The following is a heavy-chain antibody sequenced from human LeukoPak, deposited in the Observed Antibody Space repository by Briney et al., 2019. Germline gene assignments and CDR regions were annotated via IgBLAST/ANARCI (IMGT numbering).Heavy chain of an antibody. V-gene: IGHV1-2*02. Sequence: ASVKVSCKASGYIFTGYYLHWVRQAPGQGLEWMGWINPKSGGIKYAKKFQGRVTMTSDTSISTAYMEMSSLRSDDTAVYYCARERGGVLGATNYWGQGTLVTVSS. CDR1: GYIFTGYY. CDR2: INPKSGGI. D-gene: IGHD1-26*01. J-gene: IGHJ4*02. CDR3: ARERGGVLGATNY.